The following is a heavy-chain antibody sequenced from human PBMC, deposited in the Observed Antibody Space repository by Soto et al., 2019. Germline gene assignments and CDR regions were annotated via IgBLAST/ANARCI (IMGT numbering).Heavy chain of an antibody. Sequence: SETLSLTCAVSGGSISSGGYSWSWIRQPPGKGLEWIGYIYHSGSTYYNPSLKSRVTISVDRSKNQFSLKLSSVTAADTAVYYCARYCSGGSCYSGWFDPWGQGTPVTVSS. V-gene: IGHV4-30-2*01. D-gene: IGHD2-15*01. J-gene: IGHJ5*02. CDR1: GGSISSGGYS. CDR2: IYHSGST. CDR3: ARYCSGGSCYSGWFDP.